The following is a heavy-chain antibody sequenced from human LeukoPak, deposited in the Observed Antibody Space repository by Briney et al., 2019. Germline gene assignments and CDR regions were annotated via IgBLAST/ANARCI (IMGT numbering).Heavy chain of an antibody. CDR3: ARDTGGSGFDY. CDR1: GFTFSSYS. V-gene: IGHV3-48*04. Sequence: GGSLRLSCAASGFTFSSYSMNWVRQAPGKGLEWVSYISSSSSTIYYADSVKGRFTISRDNAKNSLYLQMNSLRAEDTAVCYCARDTGGSGFDYWGQGTLVTVSS. D-gene: IGHD6-19*01. J-gene: IGHJ4*02. CDR2: ISSSSSTI.